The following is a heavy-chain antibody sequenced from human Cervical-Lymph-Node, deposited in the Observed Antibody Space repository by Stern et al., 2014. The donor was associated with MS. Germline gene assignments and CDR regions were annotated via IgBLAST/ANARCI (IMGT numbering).Heavy chain of an antibody. V-gene: IGHV1-2*02. CDR1: GYTFTDYY. D-gene: IGHD3-10*01. Sequence: QVQLVQSGAEVKKPGASVKVSCKTSGYTFTDYYMHWVRQAPGQGLEWMGWISPNRGDTNYAQKFQGRVTMTRDTSSTTTYMELGRLTSDDTAVYYCAREREELSGTETKYYGLDVWGHGTTVTVSS. J-gene: IGHJ6*02. CDR2: ISPNRGDT. CDR3: AREREELSGTETKYYGLDV.